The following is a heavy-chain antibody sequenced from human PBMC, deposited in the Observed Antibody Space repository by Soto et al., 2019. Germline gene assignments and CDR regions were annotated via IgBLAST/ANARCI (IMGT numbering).Heavy chain of an antibody. CDR2: IIPIFGTA. Sequence: GASVKVSCKASGGTFSSYAISWVRQAPGQGLEWMGGIIPIFGTANYAQKFQGRVTITADESTSTAYMELSSLRSEDTAVYYCARDVTRGDCSGGSCSLERAYWGQGTLVTVSS. V-gene: IGHV1-69*13. CDR3: ARDVTRGDCSGGSCSLERAY. D-gene: IGHD2-15*01. J-gene: IGHJ4*02. CDR1: GGTFSSYA.